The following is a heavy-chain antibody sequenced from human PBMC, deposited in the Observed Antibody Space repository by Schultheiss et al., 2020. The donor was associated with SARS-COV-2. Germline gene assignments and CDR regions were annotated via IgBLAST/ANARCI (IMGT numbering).Heavy chain of an antibody. D-gene: IGHD2-15*01. CDR2: IYYSGST. Sequence: ESLKISCTVSGGSISSSSYYWGWIRQPPGKGLEWIGSIYYSGSTYYNPSLKSRVTISVDTSKNQFSLKLSSVTAADTAVYYCARGVAVAYYYYYYMDVWGKGTTVTVAS. J-gene: IGHJ6*03. V-gene: IGHV4-39*07. CDR1: GGSISSSSYY. CDR3: ARGVAVAYYYYYYMDV.